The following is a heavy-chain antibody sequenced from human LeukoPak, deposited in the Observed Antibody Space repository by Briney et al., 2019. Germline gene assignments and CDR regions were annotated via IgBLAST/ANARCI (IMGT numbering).Heavy chain of an antibody. D-gene: IGHD6-19*01. V-gene: IGHV6-1*01. J-gene: IGHJ3*02. CDR2: TYYRSKWYH. CDR3: ARGAREGGSGSYRGSRYAFDI. Sequence: SQTLSLTCALSGDSVSSNSAAWNLITQSPSKGLEWLGVTYYRSKWYHDYALSVKSQITIRPDTSNNQFSLQLNSVTPEDPAVYYCARGAREGGSGSYRGSRYAFDIWGQGTMVTVSS. CDR1: GDSVSSNSAA.